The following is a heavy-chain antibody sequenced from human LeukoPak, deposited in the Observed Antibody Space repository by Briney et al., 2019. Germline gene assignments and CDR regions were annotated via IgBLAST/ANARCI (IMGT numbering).Heavy chain of an antibody. J-gene: IGHJ5*02. Sequence: PGGSLRLSCAASGFTVSSNYMSWVRQAPGKGLEGVSIIYSGGSTFYADSVKGRFTISRDNAKTTLYLQMSSLRAEDTAVYYCARDVGTWGQGTLVTVSS. CDR1: GFTVSSNY. CDR3: ARDVGT. CDR2: IYSGGST. D-gene: IGHD7-27*01. V-gene: IGHV3-53*01.